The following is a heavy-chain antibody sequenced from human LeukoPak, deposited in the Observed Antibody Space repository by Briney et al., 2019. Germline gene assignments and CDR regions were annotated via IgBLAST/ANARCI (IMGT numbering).Heavy chain of an antibody. D-gene: IGHD2-21*02. CDR1: GYTFTGFA. Sequence: ASVKVSCKASGYTFTGFAISWVRQAPGQGLEWMGWISAYNGGTNYAQKLQGRVTMTTDTSTSTAYMELRSLRSDDTAVYYCARVCGGDCYRSESEQNWFDPWGQGTLVTVSS. CDR2: ISAYNGGT. CDR3: ARVCGGDCYRSESEQNWFDP. V-gene: IGHV1-18*01. J-gene: IGHJ5*02.